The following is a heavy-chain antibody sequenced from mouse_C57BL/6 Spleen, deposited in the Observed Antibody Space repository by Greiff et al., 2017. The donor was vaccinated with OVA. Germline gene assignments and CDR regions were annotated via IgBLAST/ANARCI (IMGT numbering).Heavy chain of an antibody. Sequence: VKLVESGAELVRPGASVTLSCKASGYTFTDYEMHWVKQTPVHGLEWIGAIDPETGGTAYNQKFKGKAILTADKSSSTAYMELRSLTSEDSAVYYCTLLYYDYGYFDYWGQGTTLTVSS. CDR2: IDPETGGT. CDR1: GYTFTDYE. V-gene: IGHV1-15*01. D-gene: IGHD2-4*01. CDR3: TLLYYDYGYFDY. J-gene: IGHJ2*01.